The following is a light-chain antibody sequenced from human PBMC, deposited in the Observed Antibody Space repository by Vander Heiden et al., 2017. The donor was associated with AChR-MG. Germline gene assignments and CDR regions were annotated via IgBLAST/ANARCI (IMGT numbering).Light chain of an antibody. CDR2: GAS. Sequence: EIVLTQSPGTLSLSRGERATLSCRARQSVSSSQLAWYQHKPGQPPRLLIYGASSRATGIPDRFSGSGSGTDFTLTTSRLEPEDFAVYFCQQYGSSPVTFGQGTRLEI. V-gene: IGKV3-20*01. J-gene: IGKJ5*01. CDR1: QSVSSSQ. CDR3: QQYGSSPVT.